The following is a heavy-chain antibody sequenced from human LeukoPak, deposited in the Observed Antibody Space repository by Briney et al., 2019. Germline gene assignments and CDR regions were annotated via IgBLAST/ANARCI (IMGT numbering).Heavy chain of an antibody. J-gene: IGHJ4*02. D-gene: IGHD6-13*01. CDR3: ARPSQRYSSSWEY. CDR2: ISSSSSYI. V-gene: IGHV3-21*01. Sequence: TTGGSLRLSCAASGFTFSSYSMNWVRQAPGKGLEWVSSISSSSSYIYYADSVKGRFTISRDNAKNSLYLQMNSLRAEATAVYYWARPSQRYSSSWEYWGQGSPLTVSP. CDR1: GFTFSSYS.